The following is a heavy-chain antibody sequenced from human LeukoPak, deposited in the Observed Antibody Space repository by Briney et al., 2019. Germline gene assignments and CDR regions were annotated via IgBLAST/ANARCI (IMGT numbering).Heavy chain of an antibody. CDR1: GGSISSYY. D-gene: IGHD5-24*01. J-gene: IGHJ4*02. V-gene: IGHV4-39*07. Sequence: SETLSLTCTVSGGSISSYYWGWIRQPPGKGLEWIGSIYYSGSTYYNPSLKSRVTISVDTSKNQFSLKLSSVTAADTAVYYCARITRWLQDYWGQGTLVTVSS. CDR3: ARITRWLQDY. CDR2: IYYSGST.